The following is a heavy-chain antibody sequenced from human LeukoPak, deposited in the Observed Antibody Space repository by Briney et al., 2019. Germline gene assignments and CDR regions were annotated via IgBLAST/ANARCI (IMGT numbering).Heavy chain of an antibody. CDR1: GFTFSSYG. D-gene: IGHD3-22*01. CDR2: ISYDGSNK. CDR3: AKDLRYYDSSGYSDY. J-gene: IGHJ4*02. Sequence: GRSLRLSCAASGFTFSSYGMHWVRQAPGKGLEWVAVISYDGSNKYYADSVKGRFTISRDNSKNTLYLQMNSLRAEDTAVYYYAKDLRYYDSSGYSDYWGQGTLVTVSS. V-gene: IGHV3-30*18.